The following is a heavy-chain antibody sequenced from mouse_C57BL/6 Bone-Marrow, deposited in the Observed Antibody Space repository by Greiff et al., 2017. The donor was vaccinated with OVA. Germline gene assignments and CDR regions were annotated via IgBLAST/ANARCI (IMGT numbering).Heavy chain of an antibody. V-gene: IGHV1-63*01. J-gene: IGHJ1*03. D-gene: IGHD1-1*01. CDR3: ARRAITTVVDWYFDV. Sequence: VKLQESGAELVRPGTSVKMSCKASGYTFTSYWIGWAKQRPGHGLEWIGDIYPGGGYTNYNEKFKGKATLTADKSSSTAYMQFSSLTSEDSAIYYCARRAITTVVDWYFDVWGTGTTVTVSS. CDR2: IYPGGGYT. CDR1: GYTFTSYW.